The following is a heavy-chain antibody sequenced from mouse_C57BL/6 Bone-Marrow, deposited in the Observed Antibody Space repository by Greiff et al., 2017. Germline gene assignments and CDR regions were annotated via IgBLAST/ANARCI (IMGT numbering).Heavy chain of an antibody. D-gene: IGHD4-1*01. J-gene: IGHJ2*01. V-gene: IGHV1-64*01. CDR1: GYTFTSYW. CDR2: IHPNSGST. CDR3: ARRRELGSYYFDY. Sequence: QVQLKQPGAELVKPGASVKLSCKASGYTFTSYWMHWVKQRPGQGLEWIGMIHPNSGSTNYNEKFKSKATLTVDKSSSTAYMQLSSLTSEDAAVYYGARRRELGSYYFDYWGQGTTLTVSS.